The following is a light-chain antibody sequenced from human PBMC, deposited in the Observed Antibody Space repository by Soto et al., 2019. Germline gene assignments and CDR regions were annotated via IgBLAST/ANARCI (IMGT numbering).Light chain of an antibody. CDR2: DAS. CDR3: QQYGSSST. CDR1: QSISNY. J-gene: IGKJ5*01. Sequence: EIVMTQSPATLSVSPGERATLSCRASQSISNYLAWYQQKPGQAPRLLIYDASNRATGIPDRFSGSGSGTDFTLTISRLEPEDFAVYYCQQYGSSSTFGQGTRLEI. V-gene: IGKV3-20*01.